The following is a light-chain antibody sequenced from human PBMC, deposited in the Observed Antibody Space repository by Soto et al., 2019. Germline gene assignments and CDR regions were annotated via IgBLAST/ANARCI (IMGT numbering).Light chain of an antibody. CDR2: GAS. V-gene: IGKV3-20*01. CDR1: QNVDTNY. Sequence: EIVLKQSPGTLSLSPGERATVSCRASQNVDTNYLAWYQQKPGQAPRLLIYGASNRATGIPDRFSGSGSGTDFTLTISRLEPEEFAVYYCQQYGSSPQTFWHGTKVDIK. J-gene: IGKJ1*01. CDR3: QQYGSSPQT.